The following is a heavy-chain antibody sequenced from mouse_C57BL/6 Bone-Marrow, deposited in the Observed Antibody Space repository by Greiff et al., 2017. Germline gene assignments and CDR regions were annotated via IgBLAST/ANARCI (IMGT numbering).Heavy chain of an antibody. J-gene: IGHJ2*01. CDR1: GYAFSSSW. CDR2: IYPGDGDT. Sequence: VKLMESGPELVKPGASVKISCKASGYAFSSSWMNWVKQRPGKGLEWIGRIYPGDGDTNYNGKFKGKATLTADKSSSTAYMQLSSLTSEDSAVYFCAKIYFDYWGQGTTLTVSS. V-gene: IGHV1-82*01. CDR3: AKIYFDY.